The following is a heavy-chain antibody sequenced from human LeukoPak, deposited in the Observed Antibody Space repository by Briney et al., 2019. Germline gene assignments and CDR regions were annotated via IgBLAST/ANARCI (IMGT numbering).Heavy chain of an antibody. CDR3: ARDPRYSYGSMVY. D-gene: IGHD2-2*01. V-gene: IGHV3-7*04. J-gene: IGHJ4*02. Sequence: GGSLRLSCAASGFTFTTYWMTRVRQAPGKGLEWVANINQDGSEKYYVDSVKGRFTISRDNAKNSLYPLMDSLRAEDTAVYYCARDPRYSYGSMVYWGQGTPVTVSS. CDR2: INQDGSEK. CDR1: GFTFTTYW.